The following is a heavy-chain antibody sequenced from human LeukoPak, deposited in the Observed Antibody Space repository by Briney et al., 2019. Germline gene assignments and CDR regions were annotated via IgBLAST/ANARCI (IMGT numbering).Heavy chain of an antibody. CDR3: ARASHAFDI. V-gene: IGHV1-18*01. CDR1: GYTFSNYG. J-gene: IGHJ3*02. Sequence: ASVKVSCKASGYTFSNYGISWVRQAPGQGLEWMGWISSYNDNTNYAQKLQGRVTMTTDTSTSTAYMELRSLRSDDTAVYYCARASHAFDIWGQGTMVTVSS. CDR2: ISSYNDNT.